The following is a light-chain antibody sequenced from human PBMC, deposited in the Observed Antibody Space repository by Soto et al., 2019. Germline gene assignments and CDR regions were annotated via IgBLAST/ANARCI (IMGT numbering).Light chain of an antibody. CDR3: QQSYGIPFT. J-gene: IGKJ3*01. CDR2: AAS. V-gene: IGKV1-39*01. CDR1: QSISSY. Sequence: DIQMTQSPSSLSASVGDTVTVTCRASQSISSYLNWYQQKPGKAPKLLIYAASSVQSGVPSRFSGSGSGTDFTLTISSLQPEDFAAYYCQQSYGIPFTFGPGTKVDIK.